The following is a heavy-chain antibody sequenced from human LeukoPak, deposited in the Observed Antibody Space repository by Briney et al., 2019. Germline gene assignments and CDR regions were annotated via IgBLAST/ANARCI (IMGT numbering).Heavy chain of an antibody. D-gene: IGHD3-3*01. CDR2: MNPNSGNT. J-gene: IGHJ4*02. V-gene: IGHV1-8*03. Sequence: GASVKVSCRASGYTFSRYGISWVRQATGQGLEWMGWMNPNSGNTGYAQKFQGRVTITRNTSISTAYMELSSLRSEDTAVYYCARTGGEFLEWLLDFDYWGQGTLVTVSS. CDR3: ARTGGEFLEWLLDFDY. CDR1: GYTFSRYG.